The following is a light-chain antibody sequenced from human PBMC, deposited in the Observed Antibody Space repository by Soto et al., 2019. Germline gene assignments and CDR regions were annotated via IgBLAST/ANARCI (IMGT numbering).Light chain of an antibody. Sequence: DIQMTQSPSTLSASVGDRVTITCRASQSISSWLAWYQQKPGKAPKLLIYKASSLESGVPSRFSGSGSGTEFTLTISSLQSDDFVTYYCQQYNSFSLTFGGGTKVEIK. CDR2: KAS. J-gene: IGKJ4*01. CDR1: QSISSW. CDR3: QQYNSFSLT. V-gene: IGKV1-5*03.